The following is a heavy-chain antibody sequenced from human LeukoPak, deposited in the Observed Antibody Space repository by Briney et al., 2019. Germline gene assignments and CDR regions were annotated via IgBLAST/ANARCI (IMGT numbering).Heavy chain of an antibody. J-gene: IGHJ6*02. Sequence: GGSLRLSCAASGFTFSTYSMNWVRQAPGKGLEWVSSISSRSHYIYYADSVKGRYTISRDNAKNSLYLQMNSLRAEDTAVYYCSGLYNYGMDVWGQGTTVTVSS. V-gene: IGHV3-21*01. CDR3: SGLYNYGMDV. CDR1: GFTFSTYS. CDR2: ISSRSHYI.